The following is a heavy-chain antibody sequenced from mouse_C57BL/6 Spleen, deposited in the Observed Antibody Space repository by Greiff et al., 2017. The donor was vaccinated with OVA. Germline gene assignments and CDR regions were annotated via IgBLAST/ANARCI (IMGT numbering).Heavy chain of an antibody. Sequence: QVQLHQSGAELVKPGASVKMSCKASGYTFTSYWITWVKQRPGQGLEWIGDIYPGSGSTNYNEKFKSKATLTVDTSSSTAYMQLSSLTSEDSAVYYCARPHYGYDGGTWFAYWGQGTLVTVSA. CDR3: ARPHYGYDGGTWFAY. J-gene: IGHJ3*01. CDR2: IYPGSGST. V-gene: IGHV1-55*01. CDR1: GYTFTSYW. D-gene: IGHD2-2*01.